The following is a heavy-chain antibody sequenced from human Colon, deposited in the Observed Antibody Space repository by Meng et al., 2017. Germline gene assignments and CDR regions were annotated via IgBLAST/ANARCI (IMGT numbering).Heavy chain of an antibody. J-gene: IGHJ1*01. V-gene: IGHV4-39*07. CDR2: IYYTEAT. CDR3: VSRIGGSSETDF. D-gene: IGHD1-26*01. Sequence: QRKEPGPGLVKPSETLSLSCTVSGASITKKNYYWVWIRQPPGKGLEWIGNIYYTEATYYNPSLKGRVPISLDTSKNQFSLNPNAVTAADTAVYYCVSRIGGSSETDFWGQGTLVTVSS. CDR1: GASITKKNYY.